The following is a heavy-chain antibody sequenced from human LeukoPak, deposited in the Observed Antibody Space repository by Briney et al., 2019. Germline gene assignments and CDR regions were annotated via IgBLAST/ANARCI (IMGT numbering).Heavy chain of an antibody. CDR2: IYYSGST. CDR3: ARHPDDYGGNSYFDY. J-gene: IGHJ4*02. D-gene: IGHD4-23*01. V-gene: IGHV4-39*07. Sequence: KPSETLSLTCSVSGGSISSTSCYWGWIRQPPGKGLEWIGGIYYSGSTYYNPSLKSRVTISVDTSKNQFSLKLSSVTAADTAVYYCARHPDDYGGNSYFDYWGQGTLVTVSS. CDR1: GGSISSTSCY.